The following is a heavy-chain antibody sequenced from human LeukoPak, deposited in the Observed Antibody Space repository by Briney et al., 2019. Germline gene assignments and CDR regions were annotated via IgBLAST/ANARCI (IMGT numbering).Heavy chain of an antibody. V-gene: IGHV4-39*01. CDR3: ARPQRRDYGDYVGEVDY. D-gene: IGHD4-17*01. CDR2: IYYSGST. J-gene: IGHJ4*02. Sequence: SETLSLTCTVSGGSISSSSYYWGWIRQPPGKGLEWIGSIYYSGSTYYNPSLKSRVTISVDTSKNQFSLKLSSVTAADTAVYYCARPQRRDYGDYVGEVDYWGQGTLVTVPS. CDR1: GGSISSSSYY.